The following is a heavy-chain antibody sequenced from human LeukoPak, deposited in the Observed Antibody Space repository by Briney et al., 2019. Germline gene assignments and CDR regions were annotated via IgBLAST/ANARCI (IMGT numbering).Heavy chain of an antibody. Sequence: PGGSLRLSCAASGFTFSSYGMHWVRQAPGKGLEWVAFIRYDGSNKYYADSVEGRFSISRDNSKNTVILQMDSLTPEDTAVYFCAKSAVIIGYFDYWGQGTLVTVSS. CDR3: AKSAVIIGYFDY. D-gene: IGHD2-21*01. V-gene: IGHV3-30*02. J-gene: IGHJ4*02. CDR1: GFTFSSYG. CDR2: IRYDGSNK.